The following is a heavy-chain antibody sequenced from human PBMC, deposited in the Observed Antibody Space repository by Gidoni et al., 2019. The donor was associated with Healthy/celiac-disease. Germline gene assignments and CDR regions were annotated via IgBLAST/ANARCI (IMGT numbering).Heavy chain of an antibody. D-gene: IGHD6-13*01. V-gene: IGHV3-23*01. J-gene: IGHJ1*01. CDR3: AASWQQLVRLAEYFQH. Sequence: RLSCAASGFTFSSYAMSWVRQAPGKGLEWVSAISGSGGSTYYADSVKGRFTISRDNSKNTLYLQMNSLRAEDTAVYYCAASWQQLVRLAEYFQHWGQGTLVTVSS. CDR1: GFTFSSYA. CDR2: ISGSGGST.